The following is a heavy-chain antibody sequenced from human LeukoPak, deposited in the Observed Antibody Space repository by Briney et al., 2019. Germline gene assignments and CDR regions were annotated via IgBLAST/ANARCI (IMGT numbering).Heavy chain of an antibody. D-gene: IGHD5-12*01. V-gene: IGHV4-34*01. J-gene: IGHJ3*02. CDR3: ARDGEWQRVEGAFDT. CDR2: INHSGST. CDR1: GGSFSGYY. Sequence: PSETLSLTCAVYGGSFSGYYWSWIRQPPGKGLEGIGEINHSGSTNYNPSLKSRVTISVDTSKNQFSLKLSSVTAADTAVYYCARDGEWQRVEGAFDTWGQGTMVTVSS.